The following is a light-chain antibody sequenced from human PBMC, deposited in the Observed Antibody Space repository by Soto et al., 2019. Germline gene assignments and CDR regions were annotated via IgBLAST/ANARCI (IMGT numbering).Light chain of an antibody. CDR2: GAS. CDR1: QSVSSTY. V-gene: IGKV3-20*01. Sequence: EIVLTQSPGTLSLSPEERATLSCRASQSVSSTYLAWYQQKPGRAPSLLIYGASRRATGIPDRFSGSGSGTEFTLTISRLEPEDFAVYYCQQYERSPTTFGGGTKVEIK. J-gene: IGKJ4*01. CDR3: QQYERSPTT.